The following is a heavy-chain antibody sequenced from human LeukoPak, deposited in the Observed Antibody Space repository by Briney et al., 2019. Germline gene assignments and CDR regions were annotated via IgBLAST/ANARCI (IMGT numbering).Heavy chain of an antibody. CDR3: TKDLTGYYDY. J-gene: IGHJ4*02. CDR1: GFTFSNFW. Sequence: GGSLRLSCAVSGFTFSNFWMHWVRQAPGKGLVWVSRINTDGSTTTYADSVKGRFTISRDNPKNTLYLQMNSLRAEDTAIYYCTKDLTGYYDYWGQGTLVSVSS. CDR2: INTDGSTT. V-gene: IGHV3-74*01. D-gene: IGHD3-9*01.